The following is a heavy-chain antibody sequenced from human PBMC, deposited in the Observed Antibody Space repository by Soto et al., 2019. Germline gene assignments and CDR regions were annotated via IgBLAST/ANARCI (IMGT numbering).Heavy chain of an antibody. J-gene: IGHJ3*02. D-gene: IGHD5-12*01. V-gene: IGHV3-30*18. CDR1: GFTFSSYG. CDR3: AKAVATSLDWDAFDI. CDR2: ISYGGSNK. Sequence: QVQLVESGGGVVQPGRSLRLSCAASGFTFSSYGMHWVRQAPGKGLEWVAVISYGGSNKYYADSVKGRFTISRDNSKNTLYLQMNSLRAEDTAVYYCAKAVATSLDWDAFDIWGQGTMVTVSS.